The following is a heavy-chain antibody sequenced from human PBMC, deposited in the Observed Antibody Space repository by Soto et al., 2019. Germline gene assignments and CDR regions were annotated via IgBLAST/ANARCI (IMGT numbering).Heavy chain of an antibody. CDR3: AKNGDYGYGREFDY. D-gene: IGHD5-18*01. J-gene: IGHJ4*02. Sequence: QVQVVESGGGVVQPGRSLRLSCAASGFTFSSYGMHWVRQAPGKGLEWVAVISNDGSNKHYADSVKGRFTISRDNSKNTVYLQMNSLRAEDTAMYYCAKNGDYGYGREFDYWGQGTLVTVSS. CDR1: GFTFSSYG. V-gene: IGHV3-30*18. CDR2: ISNDGSNK.